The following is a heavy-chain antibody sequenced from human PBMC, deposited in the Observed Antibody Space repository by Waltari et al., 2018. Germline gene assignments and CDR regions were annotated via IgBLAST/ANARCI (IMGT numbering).Heavy chain of an antibody. CDR3: ASRNTIFGVVHLDY. Sequence: QVQLQQWGAGLLKPSETLSLTCAVHGGSFSGSYWSWIRQPPGKGLEWIGEINHSGSTNYNPSLKSRVTISVDTSKNQFSLKLSSVTAADTAVYYCASRNTIFGVVHLDYWGQGTLVTVSS. D-gene: IGHD3-3*01. V-gene: IGHV4-34*01. J-gene: IGHJ4*02. CDR1: GGSFSGSY. CDR2: INHSGST.